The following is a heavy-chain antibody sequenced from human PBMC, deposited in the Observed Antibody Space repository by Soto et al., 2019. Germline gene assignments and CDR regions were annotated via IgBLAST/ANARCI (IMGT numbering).Heavy chain of an antibody. Sequence: PSETLSLTCTVSGGSISSSSYYWGWIRQPPGKGLEWIGSIYYSGSTYYNPSLKSRVTISVDTSKNQFSLKLSSVTAADTAGYSCSGHGRTGIVVVPAAISGYFYYCLDVRGQGTTVTVSS. V-gene: IGHV4-39*01. J-gene: IGHJ6*02. CDR3: SGHGRTGIVVVPAAISGYFYYCLDV. CDR1: GGSISSSSYY. CDR2: IYYSGST. D-gene: IGHD2-2*01.